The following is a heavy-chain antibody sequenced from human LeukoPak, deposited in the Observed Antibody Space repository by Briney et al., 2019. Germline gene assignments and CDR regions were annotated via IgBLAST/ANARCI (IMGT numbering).Heavy chain of an antibody. CDR2: IRSEANSYAT. J-gene: IGHJ4*02. CDR3: TRQARDSYGYVPDY. V-gene: IGHV3-73*01. D-gene: IGHD5-18*01. Sequence: GGSLRLSCAASGFTFSGSAMHWVRQASGKGLEWVGRIRSEANSYATLYVASVKGRFTISRDDSKNTADLQMNSLKTEDTAVYYCTRQARDSYGYVPDYWGQGTLVTVSS. CDR1: GFTFSGSA.